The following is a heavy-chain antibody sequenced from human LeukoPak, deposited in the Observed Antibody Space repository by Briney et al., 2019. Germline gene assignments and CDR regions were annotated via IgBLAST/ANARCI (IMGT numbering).Heavy chain of an antibody. CDR2: ISGSGGST. Sequence: PGGSLRLSCAASGFTFSNYAMSWVRQAPGKGLEWVSAISGSGGSTYYADSVKGRFTISRDNSKNTLSLQMNSLRAEDTAVYYCAKESTVTPGNVNWFDTWGQGTLVTVSS. J-gene: IGHJ5*02. CDR1: GFTFSNYA. D-gene: IGHD4-17*01. CDR3: AKESTVTPGNVNWFDT. V-gene: IGHV3-23*01.